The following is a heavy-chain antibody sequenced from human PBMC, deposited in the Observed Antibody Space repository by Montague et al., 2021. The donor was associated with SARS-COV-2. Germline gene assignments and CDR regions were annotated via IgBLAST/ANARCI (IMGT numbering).Heavy chain of an antibody. V-gene: IGHV4-39*01. D-gene: IGHD2-15*01. Sequence: SETLSLTCTVSGGSVSSSGYYWGWIRQPPGKGLEWIGSIYFSGSSYYNPSLKSRVSISVDTPKNQFSLRLSSVTSADTAVYYCAGHRRGGLVVAAPNWFDPWGQGTLVTVSS. CDR3: AGHRRGGLVVAAPNWFDP. J-gene: IGHJ5*02. CDR2: IYFSGSS. CDR1: GGSVSSSGYY.